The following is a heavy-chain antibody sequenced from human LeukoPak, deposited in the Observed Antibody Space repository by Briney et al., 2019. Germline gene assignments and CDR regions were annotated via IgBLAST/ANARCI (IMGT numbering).Heavy chain of an antibody. D-gene: IGHD1-26*01. CDR3: ARQGPQWELGY. Sequence: ASVKVSCKASGYTFTRYYVNWVRQAPGQGLEWMGWINPNSGGTNYAQKFQGRVTMTRDTSITTAYMELSRLRSDDTAVYYCARQGPQWELGYWGQGTLVTVSS. CDR1: GYTFTRYY. V-gene: IGHV1-2*02. J-gene: IGHJ4*02. CDR2: INPNSGGT.